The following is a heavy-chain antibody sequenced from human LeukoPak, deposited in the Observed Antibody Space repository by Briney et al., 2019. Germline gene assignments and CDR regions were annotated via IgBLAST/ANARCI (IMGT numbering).Heavy chain of an antibody. CDR1: GGSMTNYY. CDR2: IYYSGDT. D-gene: IGHD2-21*01. Sequence: PSETLSLTCTVSGGSMTNYYWSWIRQPPGKGLEWIGYIYYSGDTNYNPSLKGRVTISIDTSKNQFSLNLTSVTAADTAVYYCASGWLRYYYFDTWGLGTLVTVSS. J-gene: IGHJ4*02. V-gene: IGHV4-59*01. CDR3: ASGWLRYYYFDT.